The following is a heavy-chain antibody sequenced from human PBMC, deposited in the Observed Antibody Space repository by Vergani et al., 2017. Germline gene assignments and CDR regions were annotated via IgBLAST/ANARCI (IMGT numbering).Heavy chain of an antibody. CDR3: AKDLDYYDSSGYGYFDY. Sequence: QVQLVESGGGVVQPGRSLRLSCAASGFTFSSYGMHWVRQAPGKGLEWVAVISYDGSNKYYADSVKGRFTISRDNSKNTLYLQMNSLRAEDTAVYYCAKDLDYYDSSGYGYFDYWGQGTLVTVSS. CDR1: GFTFSSYG. D-gene: IGHD3-22*01. CDR2: ISYDGSNK. J-gene: IGHJ4*02. V-gene: IGHV3-30*18.